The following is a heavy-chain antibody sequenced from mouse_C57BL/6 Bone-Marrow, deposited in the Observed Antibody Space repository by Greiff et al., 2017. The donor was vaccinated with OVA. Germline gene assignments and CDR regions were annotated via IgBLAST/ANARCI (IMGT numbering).Heavy chain of an antibody. J-gene: IGHJ2*01. Sequence: VQLQQSGPELVKPGASVKISCKASGYTFTDYYMNWVKQSHGKSLEWIGDINPNHGGTSYNQKFKGKATLTVDKSSSTAYMERRSLTSEDSAVYYCARKGGPYYFDYWGQGTTLTVSS. CDR2: INPNHGGT. CDR1: GYTFTDYY. V-gene: IGHV1-26*01. CDR3: ARKGGPYYFDY.